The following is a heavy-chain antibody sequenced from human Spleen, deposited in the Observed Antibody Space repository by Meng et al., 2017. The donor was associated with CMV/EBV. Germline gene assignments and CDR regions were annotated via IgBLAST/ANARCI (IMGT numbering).Heavy chain of an antibody. D-gene: IGHD4-11*01. CDR2: IYYSGST. J-gene: IGHJ4*02. V-gene: IGHV4-39*07. CDR1: GGSISSSSSY. Sequence: SETLSLTCTVSGGSISSSSSYWGWIRQPPGKGLEWIGSIYYSGSTYYNSSLKSRVTISVDTSKNQFSLKLTSVTAADTAVYYCARENSNYPYFDYWGQGTLVTVSS. CDR3: ARENSNYPYFDY.